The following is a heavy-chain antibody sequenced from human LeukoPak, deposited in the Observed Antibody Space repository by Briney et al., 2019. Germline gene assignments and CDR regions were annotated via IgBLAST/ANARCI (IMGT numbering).Heavy chain of an antibody. CDR1: GGSISSSSYY. J-gene: IGHJ5*02. D-gene: IGHD6-13*01. Sequence: PSETLSLTCTVSGGSISSSSYYWGWIRQPPGKGLEWIGSIYYSGSTYYNPSLKSRVTISVDTSKNQFSLRLSSVTAADTAVYYCARGNSSSWQMIFDVWPRYNWFDPWGQGTLVTVSS. V-gene: IGHV4-39*01. CDR2: IYYSGST. CDR3: ARGNSSSWQMIFDVWPRYNWFDP.